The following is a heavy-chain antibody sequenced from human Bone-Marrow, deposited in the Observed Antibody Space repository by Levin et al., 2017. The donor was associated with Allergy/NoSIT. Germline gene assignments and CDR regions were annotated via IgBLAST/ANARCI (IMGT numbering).Heavy chain of an antibody. CDR2: IYTSGST. J-gene: IGHJ5*02. V-gene: IGHV4-4*07. CDR3: ARDRSWGPPGYWFDP. D-gene: IGHD2-2*03. Sequence: ASETLSLTCTVSGGSISSYYWSWIRQPAGKGLEWIGRIYTSGSTNYNPSLKSRVTMSVDTSKNQFSLKLSSVTAADTAVYYCARDRSWGPPGYWFDPWGQGTLVTVSS. CDR1: GGSISSYY.